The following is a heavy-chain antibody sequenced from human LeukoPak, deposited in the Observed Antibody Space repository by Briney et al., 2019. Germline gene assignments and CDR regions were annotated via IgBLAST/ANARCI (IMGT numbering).Heavy chain of an antibody. V-gene: IGHV3-53*01. CDR3: ATSPIGVPGPRFDY. CDR1: TFTISNNY. CDR2: IYSGATT. D-gene: IGHD6-19*01. J-gene: IGHJ4*02. Sequence: GGSLTLSCAASTFTISNNYMSWHPPAQGQGLKWVSVIYSGATTIYADSVKGRFTIPRDNSKNTLYLQMNSLRAEDTAMYYCATSPIGVPGPRFDYWGQGTLVTVSS.